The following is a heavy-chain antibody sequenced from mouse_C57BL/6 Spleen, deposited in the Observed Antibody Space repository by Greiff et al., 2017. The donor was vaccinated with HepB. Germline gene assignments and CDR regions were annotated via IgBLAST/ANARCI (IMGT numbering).Heavy chain of an antibody. V-gene: IGHV1-18*01. D-gene: IGHD2-4*01. CDR2: INPNNGGT. Sequence: VQLQQSGPELVKPGASVKIPCKASGYTFTDYNMDWVKQSHGKSLEWIGDINPNNGGTIYNQKFKGKATLTVDKSSSTAYMELRSLTSEDTAVYYCARSRDDYDDGDYYAMDYWGQGTSVTVSS. J-gene: IGHJ4*01. CDR3: ARSRDDYDDGDYYAMDY. CDR1: GYTFTDYN.